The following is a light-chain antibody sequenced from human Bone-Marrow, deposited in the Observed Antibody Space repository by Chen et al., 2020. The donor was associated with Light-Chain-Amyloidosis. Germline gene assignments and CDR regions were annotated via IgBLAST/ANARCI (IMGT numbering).Light chain of an antibody. J-gene: IGLJ3*02. V-gene: IGLV6-57*01. Sequence: NFMLTQPHSVSESSGKTGSISCTRCSGSIATNYVQWYQQRPGSSPTTVIYEYDQSPSGVPDRFSGSIDRSSNSASLTISGLKTEDEADYYCQSYQGSSQGVFGGGTKLTVL. CDR1: SGSIATNY. CDR2: EYD. CDR3: QSYQGSSQGV.